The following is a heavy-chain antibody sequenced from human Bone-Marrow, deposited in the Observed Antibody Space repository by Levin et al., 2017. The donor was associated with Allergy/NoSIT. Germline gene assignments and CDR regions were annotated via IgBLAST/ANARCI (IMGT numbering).Heavy chain of an antibody. CDR3: SRDSNSIGFYYDFDY. J-gene: IGHJ4*02. Sequence: LSLTCAASGFTFGHYNMNWVRQAPGKGLEWVAYISYHGSTTFYLDSVKGRFTISRDNALNSVYLQMDSLRREDTAVYYCSRDSNSIGFYYDFDYWGRGIQVTVSA. CDR2: ISYHGSTT. CDR1: GFTFGHYN. D-gene: IGHD3-22*01. V-gene: IGHV3-48*01.